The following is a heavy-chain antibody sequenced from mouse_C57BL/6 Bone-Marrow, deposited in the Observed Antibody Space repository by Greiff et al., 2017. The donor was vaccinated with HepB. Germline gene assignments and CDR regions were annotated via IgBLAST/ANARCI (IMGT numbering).Heavy chain of an antibody. CDR2: IYPGDGDT. CDR1: GYAFSSYW. V-gene: IGHV1-80*01. J-gene: IGHJ4*01. Sequence: QVTLKESGAELVKPGASVKISCKASGYAFSSYWMNWVKQRPGKGLEWIGQIYPGDGDTNYNGKFKGKATLTADKSSSTAYMQLSSLTSEDSAVYFCATGYAMDYWGQGTSVTVSS. CDR3: ATGYAMDY.